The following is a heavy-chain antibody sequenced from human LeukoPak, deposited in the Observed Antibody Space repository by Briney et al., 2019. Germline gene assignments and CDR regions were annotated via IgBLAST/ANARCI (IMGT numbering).Heavy chain of an antibody. V-gene: IGHV3-23*01. J-gene: IGHJ4*02. CDR1: GFTFSSYA. Sequence: PGGSLRLSCAASGFTFSSYAMSWVRQAPGKGLEWVSAISGSGGSTYYADSVKGRFTISRDNSKNTLYLQMNSLRAEDTAVYYCAKPKGYSYGYASDYWGQGTLVTVSS. D-gene: IGHD5-18*01. CDR3: AKPKGYSYGYASDY. CDR2: ISGSGGST.